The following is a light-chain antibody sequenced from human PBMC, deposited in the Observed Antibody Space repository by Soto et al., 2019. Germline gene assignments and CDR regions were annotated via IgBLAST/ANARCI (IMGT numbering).Light chain of an antibody. CDR1: SSNIGNNY. CDR3: GTWDGSLSAVV. J-gene: IGLJ2*01. Sequence: QSVLTQSPSVSAAPGQKVTISCSGSSSNIGNNYVSWYQQLPGTAPKLLIFENDKRPSGIPDRFSGSKSGTSATLGISGLQTGDEADYYCGTWDGSLSAVVFGGGTKLTVL. V-gene: IGLV1-51*01. CDR2: END.